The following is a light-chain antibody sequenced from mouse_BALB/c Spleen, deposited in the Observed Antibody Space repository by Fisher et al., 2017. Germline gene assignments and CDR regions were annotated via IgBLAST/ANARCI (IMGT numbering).Light chain of an antibody. CDR1: SSVSY. Sequence: IVMTQSTAIMSASPGEKVTLTCSASSSVSYMHWFQQKPGTSPKLWIYSTSNLASGVPVRFSGSGSGTSYSLTISRMEAEDAATYYCQQWSSNPPTFGAGTKLELK. CDR3: QQWSSNPPT. J-gene: IGKJ5*01. CDR2: STS. V-gene: IGKV4-57*01.